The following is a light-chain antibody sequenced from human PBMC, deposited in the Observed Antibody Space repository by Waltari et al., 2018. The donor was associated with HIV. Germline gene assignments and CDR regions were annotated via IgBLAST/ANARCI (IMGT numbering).Light chain of an antibody. J-gene: IGLJ2*01. V-gene: IGLV2-14*03. Sequence: SALTQTGSVSGSPGQSITISFTATSSDVGGYNYVPWYQQHPGKAPKLMFYDVGNRPSGVSNRFSGSKSGNTASLTISGLQAEDEADYYCSSYTSSSVVFGGGTKLTVL. CDR1: SSDVGGYNY. CDR3: SSYTSSSVV. CDR2: DVG.